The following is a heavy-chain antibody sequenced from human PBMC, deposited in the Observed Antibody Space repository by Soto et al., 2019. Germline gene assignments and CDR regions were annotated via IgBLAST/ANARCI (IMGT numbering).Heavy chain of an antibody. CDR1: GFSFGTYW. J-gene: IGHJ4*02. V-gene: IGHV3-7*03. D-gene: IGHD3-3*01. CDR3: ARDVGPVTIFGEALSGYFDF. Sequence: EVQLVESGGGLVQPGGSLRLSCAVSGFSFGTYWMSWVRQAPGKGLEWLASIKEDGSERYYLDSVKGRFTISRDNAKDSLSLQMNSLRGEDTAFYYCARDVGPVTIFGEALSGYFDFWGQGTLGTVSS. CDR2: IKEDGSER.